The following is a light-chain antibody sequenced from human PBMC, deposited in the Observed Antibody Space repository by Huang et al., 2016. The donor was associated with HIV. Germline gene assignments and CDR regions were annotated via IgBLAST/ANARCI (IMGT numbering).Light chain of an antibody. V-gene: IGKV3-11*01. CDR1: QSVSSY. CDR2: DAS. J-gene: IGKJ4*01. Sequence: EIILTQSPATLSLSPGERATLSCRASQSVSSYLAWYQQKPGQAPRLLIHDASNRATGIPARFSGSGSGTDFTLTISSLEPEDFAVYYCQQRSNRPPLTFGGGTKVEIK. CDR3: QQRSNRPPLT.